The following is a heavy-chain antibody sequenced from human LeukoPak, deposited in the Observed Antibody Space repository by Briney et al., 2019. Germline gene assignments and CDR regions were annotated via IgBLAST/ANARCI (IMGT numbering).Heavy chain of an antibody. Sequence: PSETLSLTCTVSGGPISSSSYYWGWIRQPPGKGLEWSGSIYYSGSTYYNPSLKSRDTISVDTSKNQFSLKLSSVTAADTAVYYCARLAVVTGCVWGQGTLVTVSS. J-gene: IGHJ4*02. D-gene: IGHD4-23*01. CDR2: IYYSGST. V-gene: IGHV4-39*01. CDR3: ARLAVVTGCV. CDR1: GGPISSSSYY.